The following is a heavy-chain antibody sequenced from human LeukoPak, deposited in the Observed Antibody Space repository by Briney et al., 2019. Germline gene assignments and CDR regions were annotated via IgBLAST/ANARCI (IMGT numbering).Heavy chain of an antibody. Sequence: GGSLRLSCAASGFTFKDYELNWVRQAPGKGLEWVSAISGSGGSTYYADSVKGRFTISRDNSKNTLYLQMNSLRAEDTAVYYCAKGHGPFDYWGQGTLVTVSS. CDR2: ISGSGGST. CDR1: GFTFKDYE. V-gene: IGHV3-23*01. CDR3: AKGHGPFDY. J-gene: IGHJ4*02.